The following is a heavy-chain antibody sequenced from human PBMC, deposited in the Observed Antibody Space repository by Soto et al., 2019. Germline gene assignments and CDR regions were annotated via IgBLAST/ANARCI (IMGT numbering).Heavy chain of an antibody. CDR3: ARHEVRGDDTGPYYYYYYMDV. Sequence: PSETLSLTCTVSGGSISSYYWSWIRQPPGKGLEWIGYIYYSGSTNYNPSLKSRVTISVDTSKNQFSLKLSSVTAADTAVYYCARHEVRGDDTGPYYYYYYMDVWGKGTTVTVSS. CDR1: GGSISSYY. D-gene: IGHD3-10*01. CDR2: IYYSGST. V-gene: IGHV4-59*08. J-gene: IGHJ6*03.